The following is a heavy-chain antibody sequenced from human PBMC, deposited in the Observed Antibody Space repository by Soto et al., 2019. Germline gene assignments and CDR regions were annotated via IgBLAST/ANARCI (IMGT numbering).Heavy chain of an antibody. V-gene: IGHV3-33*06. J-gene: IGHJ4*02. CDR3: AKDRLAGNFDY. CDR2: IWYDGSNK. CDR1: GFTFSSYG. Sequence: GGSLRLSCAASGFTFSSYGMHWVRQAPGKGLEWVAVIWYDGSNKYYADSVKGRFTISRDNSKNTLYLQMNGLRAEDTAVYYCAKDRLAGNFDYWGQGTQVTVSS.